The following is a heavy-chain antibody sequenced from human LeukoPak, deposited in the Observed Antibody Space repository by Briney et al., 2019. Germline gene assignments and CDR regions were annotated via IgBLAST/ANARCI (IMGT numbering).Heavy chain of an antibody. CDR1: GFIIIDFA. Sequence: GGSLRLSCAASGFIIIDFATHWVRQAPGKGLEWVSYIKYDGSLKYYVDSVKGRFTISIDNSKNTLFLQMNSLTPEDTAIYYCAKVDVRGNAVDAIVWGRGTQVTVSS. D-gene: IGHD2-2*01. CDR3: AKVDVRGNAVDAIV. V-gene: IGHV3-30*02. J-gene: IGHJ4*02. CDR2: IKYDGSLK.